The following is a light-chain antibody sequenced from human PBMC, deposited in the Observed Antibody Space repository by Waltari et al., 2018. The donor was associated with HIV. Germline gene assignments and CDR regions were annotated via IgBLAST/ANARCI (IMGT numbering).Light chain of an antibody. V-gene: IGKV1-39*01. CDR3: QQTYRTPQT. Sequence: DPVSITCRASQTINNYLNWYKQTPGKAPKLLIFAASNLQSGVPSRFSGLGYGTDFTLTVSSLEPEDFATYYCQQTYRTPQTFGQGTRVEI. CDR2: AAS. J-gene: IGKJ5*01. CDR1: QTINNY.